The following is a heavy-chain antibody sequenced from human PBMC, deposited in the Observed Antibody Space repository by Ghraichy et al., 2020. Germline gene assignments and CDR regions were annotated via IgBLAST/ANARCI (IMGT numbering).Heavy chain of an antibody. V-gene: IGHV4-39*07. CDR1: GGSISSSSYY. CDR3: ARDGFGSSGWSLYFDY. D-gene: IGHD6-19*01. CDR2: IYYSGST. Sequence: SETLSLTCTVSGGSISSSSYYWGWIRQPPGKGLEWIGSIYYSGSTYYNPSLKSRVTISVDTSKNQFSLKLSSVTAADTAVYYCARDGFGSSGWSLYFDYWGQGTLVTVSS. J-gene: IGHJ4*02.